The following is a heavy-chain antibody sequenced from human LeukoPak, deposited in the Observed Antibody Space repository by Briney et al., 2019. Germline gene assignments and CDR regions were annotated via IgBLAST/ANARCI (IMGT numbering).Heavy chain of an antibody. D-gene: IGHD3-3*01. CDR2: VYYSGNT. CDR1: GGPISNYY. CDR3: ARSFGSKNAFGV. J-gene: IGHJ3*01. Sequence: RTSETLSLTCTVSGGPISNYYWNWIRQAPGKGLEWIGNVYYSGNTNYNPSLKSRVSISLDTSRNQFFLNLSSVTAADTAVYYCARSFGSKNAFGVWGQGTVVTVSS. V-gene: IGHV4-59*08.